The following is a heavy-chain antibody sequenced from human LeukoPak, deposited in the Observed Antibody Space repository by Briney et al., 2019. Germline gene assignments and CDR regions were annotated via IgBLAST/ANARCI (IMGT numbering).Heavy chain of an antibody. D-gene: IGHD4-17*01. V-gene: IGHV4-30-2*01. CDR1: GGSISSGGYS. J-gene: IGHJ5*02. Sequence: KPSETLSLTCAVSGGSISSGGYSWSWIRQPPGKGLEWIGYIYHSGSTYYNPSLKSRVTISVDRSKNQFSLKLSSVTAADTAVYYCARQWGEGYGDYVGAEFDPWGQGTLVTVSS. CDR3: ARQWGEGYGDYVGAEFDP. CDR2: IYHSGST.